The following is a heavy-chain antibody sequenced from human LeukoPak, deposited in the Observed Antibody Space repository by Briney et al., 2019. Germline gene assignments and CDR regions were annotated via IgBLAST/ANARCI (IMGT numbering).Heavy chain of an antibody. CDR1: GYTFTGYS. CDR2: INPNSGGT. CDR3: ARDLFYSVSGTYYNVGRVFNY. Sequence: ASVKVSCKASGYTFTGYSMHWVRQAPGQGLEWMGWINPNSGGTNYAQKFQGRVTMTRDTSITTAYMELTSLRSDDTAVYYCARDLFYSVSGTYYNVGRVFNYWGQGTLVTVSS. V-gene: IGHV1-2*02. D-gene: IGHD3-10*01. J-gene: IGHJ4*02.